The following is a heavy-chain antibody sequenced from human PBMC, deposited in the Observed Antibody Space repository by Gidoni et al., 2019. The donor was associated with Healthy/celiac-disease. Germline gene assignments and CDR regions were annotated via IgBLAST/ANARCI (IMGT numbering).Heavy chain of an antibody. J-gene: IGHJ6*02. CDR1: GYSFTSYW. Sequence: EVQLVQSGAEVKKPGESLKISCKGSGYSFTSYWIGWVRQMPGKGLEWMGIIYPGDSDTRYSPSFQGQVTISADKSISTAYLQWSSLKASDTAMYYCARHAQIAARPVGYYYYGMDVWGQGTTVTVSS. D-gene: IGHD6-6*01. CDR3: ARHAQIAARPVGYYYYGMDV. CDR2: IYPGDSDT. V-gene: IGHV5-51*01.